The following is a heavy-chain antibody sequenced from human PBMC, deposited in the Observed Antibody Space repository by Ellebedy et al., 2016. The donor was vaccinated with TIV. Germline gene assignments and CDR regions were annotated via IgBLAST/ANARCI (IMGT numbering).Heavy chain of an antibody. V-gene: IGHV4-61*02. CDR1: GGSISSGNYY. CDR3: ATCLGYCTSTPFDS. CDR2: MYSSGTT. Sequence: SETLSLXXSVSGGSISSGNYYWSWIRQPVGKGLEWIGRMYSSGTTHYNPSLKSRVTMSIDTSRNQFSLKLTSVTAADTAVYYCATCLGYCTSTPFDSWGQGTMVTVSS. D-gene: IGHD2-2*01. J-gene: IGHJ3*02.